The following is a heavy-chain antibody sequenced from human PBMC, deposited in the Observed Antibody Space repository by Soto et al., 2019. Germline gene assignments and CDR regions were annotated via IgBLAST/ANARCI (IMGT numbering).Heavy chain of an antibody. CDR1: GYTFTSYY. CDR2: INPSGGST. J-gene: IGHJ5*02. CDR3: ARDGTPVIAQTFNWFDP. D-gene: IGHD6-13*01. V-gene: IGHV1-46*01. Sequence: GASVKVSCKASGYTFTSYYMHWVRQAPGQGLEWMGIINPSGGSTSYAQKFQGRVTMTRDTSTSTVYMELSSLRSEDTAVYYCARDGTPVIAQTFNWFDPWGQGTLVTVSS.